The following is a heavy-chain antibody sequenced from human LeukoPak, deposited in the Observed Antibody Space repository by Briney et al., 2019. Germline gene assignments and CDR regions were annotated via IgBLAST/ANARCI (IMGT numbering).Heavy chain of an antibody. Sequence: GGSLRLSCVASGFTFTSDAMNWVRQAPGKGLEWVSSTVSRGTTQYADSVKGRFTVSRDTSKNTLYLQMDSLRADDTAVYYCAKCSTSAYTTGWCNWIDPWGQGTLVTVSS. CDR2: TVSRGTT. V-gene: IGHV3-23*01. J-gene: IGHJ5*02. CDR3: AKCSTSAYTTGWCNWIDP. D-gene: IGHD6-19*01. CDR1: GFTFTSDA.